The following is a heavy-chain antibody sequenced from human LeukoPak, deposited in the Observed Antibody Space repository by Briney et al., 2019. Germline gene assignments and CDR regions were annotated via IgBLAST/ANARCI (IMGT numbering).Heavy chain of an antibody. J-gene: IGHJ4*02. CDR2: ISGSGGST. CDR1: GFTFGSYA. V-gene: IGHV3-23*01. D-gene: IGHD3-9*01. CDR3: AKDMRFDWTPYYFDY. Sequence: HPGGSLRLSCAASGFTFGSYAMSWVRQAPGKGLEWVSAISGSGGSTYYADSVKGRFTISRDNSKNTLYLQMNSLRAEDTAVYYCAKDMRFDWTPYYFDYWGQGTLVTVSS.